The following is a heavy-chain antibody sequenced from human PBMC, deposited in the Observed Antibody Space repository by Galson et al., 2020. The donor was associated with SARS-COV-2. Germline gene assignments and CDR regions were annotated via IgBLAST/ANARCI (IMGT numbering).Heavy chain of an antibody. J-gene: IGHJ4*02. CDR3: ARSHYGSGIPPYDY. V-gene: IGHV1-18*01. D-gene: IGHD3-10*01. CDR2: ISAYNGNT. CDR1: GYTFTSYG. Sequence: ASVKVSCKASGYTFTSYGISWVRQAPGQGLEWMGWISAYNGNTNYAQKLQGRVTMTTDTSTSTAYMELRSLRSDDTAVYYCARSHYGSGIPPYDYWGQGTLVTVSS.